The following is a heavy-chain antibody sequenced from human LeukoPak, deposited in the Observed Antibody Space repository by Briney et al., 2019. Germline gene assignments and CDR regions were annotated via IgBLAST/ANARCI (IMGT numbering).Heavy chain of an antibody. J-gene: IGHJ4*02. CDR2: ISGSGGST. D-gene: IGHD1-26*01. V-gene: IGHV3-23*01. CDR3: AKDVVGAINYFDY. CDR1: GFTFSSYA. Sequence: GESLRLSCAASGFTFSSYAMSWVRQAPGQGLEWVSAISGSGGSTYYADSVKGRFTISRDNSKNTPYLQMNSLRAEDTAVYYCAKDVVGAINYFDYWGQGTLVTVSS.